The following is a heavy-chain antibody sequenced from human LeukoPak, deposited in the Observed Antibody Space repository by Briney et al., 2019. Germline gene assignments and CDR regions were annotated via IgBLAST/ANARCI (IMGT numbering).Heavy chain of an antibody. CDR2: INRSGST. Sequence: PSETLSLTCAVYGGSFSGYYWSWICQPPGKGLEWIGEINRSGSTNYNPSLKSRVTISVDTSKNQFSLKLSSVTAADTAVYYCARGSQDYYDSSGSARYFDYWGQGTLVTVSS. CDR1: GGSFSGYY. D-gene: IGHD3-22*01. CDR3: ARGSQDYYDSSGSARYFDY. V-gene: IGHV4-34*01. J-gene: IGHJ4*02.